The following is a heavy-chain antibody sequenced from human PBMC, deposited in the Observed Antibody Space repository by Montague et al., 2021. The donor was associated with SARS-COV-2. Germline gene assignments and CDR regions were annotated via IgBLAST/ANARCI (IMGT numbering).Heavy chain of an antibody. CDR1: GDSISSYY. D-gene: IGHD3-16*01. V-gene: IGHV4-59*07. CDR3: ARTWRFGQSYGLDI. CDR2: AYYVPSTNXANT. Sequence: SDTLSLTCSVSGDSISSYYYNWIRQTPGKGLEWIGYAYYVPSTNXANTNSNPSLKRRVTISLDTSENQFSLKLSSVTAADTAVYYCARTWRFGQSYGLDIWGQGTMVTVSS. J-gene: IGHJ3*02.